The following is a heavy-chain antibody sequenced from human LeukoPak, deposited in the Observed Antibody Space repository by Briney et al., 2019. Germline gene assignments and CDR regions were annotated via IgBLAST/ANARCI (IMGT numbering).Heavy chain of an antibody. V-gene: IGHV4-38-2*01. CDR2: IYHSGSS. CDR3: ARAKNPYYYYYYMDF. J-gene: IGHJ6*03. Sequence: NPSETLSLTCAVSGYSISSGHYWVWIRQPPGKGLEYIGNIYHSGSSHYNPSLKSRVTISVDTSNNQFSLKLSSVPAADTAVYYCARAKNPYYYYYYMDFWGRGTTATVSS. CDR1: GYSISSGHY.